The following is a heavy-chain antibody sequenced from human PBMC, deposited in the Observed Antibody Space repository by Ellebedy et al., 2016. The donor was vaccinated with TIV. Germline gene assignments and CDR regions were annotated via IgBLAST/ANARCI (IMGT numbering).Heavy chain of an antibody. CDR2: IWYDGSNK. CDR1: GFVFSTYS. CDR3: ARVPPIYGAYYYYGMDV. J-gene: IGHJ6*02. Sequence: GGSLRLXCAASGFVFSTYSMSWVRQAPGKGLEWVAVIWYDGSNKYYADSVKGRFTISRDNSKNTLYLQMNSLRAEDTAVYYCARVPPIYGAYYYYGMDVWGQGTTVTVSS. V-gene: IGHV3-33*08. D-gene: IGHD4-17*01.